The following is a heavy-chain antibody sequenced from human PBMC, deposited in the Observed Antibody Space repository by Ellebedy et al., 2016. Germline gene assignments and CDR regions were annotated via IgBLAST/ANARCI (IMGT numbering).Heavy chain of an antibody. CDR1: GGSISSSSYY. Sequence: SETLSLTCTVSGGSISSSSYYWGWIRQPPGKGLEWIGSIYYSGSTYYNPSLKSRVTISVDTSKNQFSLKLSSVTAADTAVYYCARRRRYIAARPDGRPGLTLGDYWGQGTLVTVSS. J-gene: IGHJ4*02. V-gene: IGHV4-39*07. CDR2: IYYSGST. D-gene: IGHD6-6*01. CDR3: ARRRRYIAARPDGRPGLTLGDY.